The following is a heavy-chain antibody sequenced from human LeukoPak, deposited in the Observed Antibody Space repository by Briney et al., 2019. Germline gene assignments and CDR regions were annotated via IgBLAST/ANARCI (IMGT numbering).Heavy chain of an antibody. CDR2: ISYDGSNK. Sequence: GRSLRLSCAASGFTFSSYGMHWVRQAPGKGLEWVAVISYDGSNKYYADSVKGRFTISRDNSKNTLYLQMNSLRAEDTAVYYCAKIQSPYVVLYYFDYWGQGTLVTVSS. J-gene: IGHJ4*02. D-gene: IGHD3-16*01. CDR3: AKIQSPYVVLYYFDY. V-gene: IGHV3-30*18. CDR1: GFTFSSYG.